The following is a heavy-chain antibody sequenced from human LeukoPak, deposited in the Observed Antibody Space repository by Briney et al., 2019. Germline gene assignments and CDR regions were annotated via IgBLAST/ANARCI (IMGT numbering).Heavy chain of an antibody. D-gene: IGHD6-13*01. Sequence: PGGSLRLSCAASGFTFSNSAMSWVRQAPGKGLEWVSTMSGSGGSTSYADSVKGRFTISRDNSNNTLYLQMNSLRAEDTAVYYCAKDRETTASGTFDYWGQGTLVTVSS. J-gene: IGHJ4*02. CDR3: AKDRETTASGTFDY. V-gene: IGHV3-23*01. CDR2: MSGSGGST. CDR1: GFTFSNSA.